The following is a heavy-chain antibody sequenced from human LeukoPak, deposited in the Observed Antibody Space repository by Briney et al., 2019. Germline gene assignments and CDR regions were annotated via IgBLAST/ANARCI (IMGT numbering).Heavy chain of an antibody. D-gene: IGHD3/OR15-3a*01. CDR3: AKDRNSETHYTFWDY. J-gene: IGHJ4*02. CDR2: ISGPGTTT. Sequence: GGSLRLSCAASGFTFSSYALSWVRQAPGKGLEWVSAISGPGTTTYYADSMKGRFTISRDNSKNTLYLQMNSLRAEDTAIYYCAKDRNSETHYTFWDYWGQGILVTVSS. V-gene: IGHV3-23*01. CDR1: GFTFSSYA.